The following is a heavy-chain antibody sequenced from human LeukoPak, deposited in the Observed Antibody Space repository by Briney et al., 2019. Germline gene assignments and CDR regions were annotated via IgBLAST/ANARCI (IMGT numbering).Heavy chain of an antibody. CDR1: GGTFSSYV. CDR2: IIPIFGTA. V-gene: IGHV1-69*05. CDR3: AGLSYYDFWSGYYTNYYYYMDV. Sequence: SVKVSCKASGGTFSSYVISWVRQAPGQGLEWMGGIIPIFGTANYAQKFQGRVTITTDESTSTAYMELSSLRSEDTAVYYCAGLSYYDFWSGYYTNYYYYMDVWGKGTTVTVSS. D-gene: IGHD3-3*01. J-gene: IGHJ6*03.